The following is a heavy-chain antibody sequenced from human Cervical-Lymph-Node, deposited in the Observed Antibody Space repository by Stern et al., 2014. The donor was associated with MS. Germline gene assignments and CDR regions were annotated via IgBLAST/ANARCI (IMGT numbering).Heavy chain of an antibody. CDR2: MSESGDTT. V-gene: IGHV3-23*04. J-gene: IGHJ4*02. Sequence: VQLVESVGGLVQPGGSLRLSCAASGFTFSSYAMSWVRQAPGKGPEWVSAMSESGDTTYYSDSVKGRFTISRDNSKNTLYLQMNSLRAEDTAVYYCANQEGRRSDYWGQGTLVTVSS. CDR3: ANQEGRRSDY. CDR1: GFTFSSYA. D-gene: IGHD1-26*01.